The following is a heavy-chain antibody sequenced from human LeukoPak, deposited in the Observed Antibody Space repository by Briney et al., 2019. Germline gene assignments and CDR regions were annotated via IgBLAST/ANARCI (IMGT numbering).Heavy chain of an antibody. J-gene: IGHJ6*02. V-gene: IGHV4-31*03. CDR2: IYYTGTT. CDR3: ARYCTGLSCAMDV. CDR1: GGSISSGGYY. D-gene: IGHD2-8*02. Sequence: PSETLSLTCTVSGGSISSGGYYWSWIRQHPGKGLEFIGYIYYTGTTYYTPSLQSRVTISVDTSKNQLSLKLSSVTAADTAVYSCARYCTGLSCAMDVWGQGTTVTVSS.